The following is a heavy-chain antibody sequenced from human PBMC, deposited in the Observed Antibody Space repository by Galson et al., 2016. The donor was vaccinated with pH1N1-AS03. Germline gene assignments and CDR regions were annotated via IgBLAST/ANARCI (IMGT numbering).Heavy chain of an antibody. CDR2: IHPGGDT. D-gene: IGHD3-3*01. V-gene: IGHV3-66*02. Sequence: SLRLSCAATGFTVSGGYHMSWVRQAPGKGLEWVSVIHPGGDTYNADSVKGRFAISRDNFENMVYLQMNSLRPEETAVYYCAGDEGFANGINVWGQGTTVTVSS. CDR3: AGDEGFANGINV. CDR1: GFTVSGGY. J-gene: IGHJ6*02.